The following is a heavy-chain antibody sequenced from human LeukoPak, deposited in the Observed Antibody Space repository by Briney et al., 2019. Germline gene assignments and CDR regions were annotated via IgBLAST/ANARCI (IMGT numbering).Heavy chain of an antibody. Sequence: GGSLRLSCAASGFTFSSYAMSWVRQAPGKGLEWVSAISGSGGSTYYADSVKGRFSISRDNSKNTLYLQMNSLRAEDTAVYYCAKVHDYGDFSYFDYWGQGTLVTVSS. CDR2: ISGSGGST. V-gene: IGHV3-23*01. CDR3: AKVHDYGDFSYFDY. CDR1: GFTFSSYA. J-gene: IGHJ4*02. D-gene: IGHD4-17*01.